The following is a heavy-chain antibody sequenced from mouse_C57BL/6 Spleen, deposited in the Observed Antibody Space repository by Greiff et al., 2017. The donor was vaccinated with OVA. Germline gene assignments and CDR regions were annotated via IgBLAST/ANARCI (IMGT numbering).Heavy chain of an antibody. J-gene: IGHJ3*01. CDR1: GYSITSGYY. CDR3: AYYYGSNAY. CDR2: ISYDGSN. Sequence: EVKLMESGPGLVKPSQSLSLTCSVTGYSITSGYYWNWIRQFPGNKLEWMGYISYDGSNNYNPSLKNRISITRDTSKNQFFLKLNSVTTEDTATYYCAYYYGSNAYWGQGTLVTVSA. V-gene: IGHV3-6*01. D-gene: IGHD1-1*01.